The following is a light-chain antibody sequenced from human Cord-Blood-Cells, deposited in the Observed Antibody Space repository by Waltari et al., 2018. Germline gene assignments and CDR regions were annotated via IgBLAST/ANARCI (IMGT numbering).Light chain of an antibody. CDR3: QQSYSTPRT. J-gene: IGKJ4*01. CDR1: QSISSY. V-gene: IGKV1-39*01. Sequence: DLQMTQYPSSLSASVGDRVTITCRASQSISSYLNWYQQKPGKAPKLLIYAASSLQSGVPSRFSGSGSGTDFTLTISSLQPEDFATYYCQQSYSTPRTFGGGTKVEIK. CDR2: AAS.